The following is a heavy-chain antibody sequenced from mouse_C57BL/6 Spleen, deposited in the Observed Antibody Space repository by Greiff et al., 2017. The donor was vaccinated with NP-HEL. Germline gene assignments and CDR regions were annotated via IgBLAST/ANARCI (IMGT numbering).Heavy chain of an antibody. V-gene: IGHV1-18*01. CDR2: INPNNGGT. CDR1: GYTFTDYN. J-gene: IGHJ4*01. Sequence: EVQLQQSGPELVKPGASVKIPCKASGYTFTDYNLDWVKQSHGKSLEWIGDINPNNGGTIYNEKFKGKATLTVDKSSSTAYMELRSLTSEDTAVYYCARDSSGYSAMDYWGQGTSVTVSS. D-gene: IGHD3-2*02. CDR3: ARDSSGYSAMDY.